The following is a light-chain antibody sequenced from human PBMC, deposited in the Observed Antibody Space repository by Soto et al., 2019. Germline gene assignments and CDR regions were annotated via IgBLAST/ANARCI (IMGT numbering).Light chain of an antibody. CDR1: QSVSSY. V-gene: IGKV3-11*01. J-gene: IGKJ2*01. Sequence: EIVLTQSPATLSLSPGERATLPCRASQSVSSYLAWYQQKPGQAPRLLIYDASNRATGIPARFSGSGSGTDFTLTISSLEPEDFAVYYCQQRSNLPPTFGQGTKLEIK. CDR3: QQRSNLPPT. CDR2: DAS.